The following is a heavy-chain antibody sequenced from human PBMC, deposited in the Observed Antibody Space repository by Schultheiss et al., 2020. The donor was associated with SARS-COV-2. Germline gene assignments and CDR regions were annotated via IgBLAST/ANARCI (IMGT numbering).Heavy chain of an antibody. CDR3: ARIYYYDSSGYLQQYYFDY. Sequence: SETLSLTCAVSGGSISSGCYSWSWIRQPPGKGLEWIGYIYHSGSTYYNPSLKSRVTISVDRSKNQFSLKLSSVTAADTAVYYCARIYYYDSSGYLQQYYFDYWGQGTLVTVSS. CDR1: GGSISSGCYS. D-gene: IGHD3-22*01. J-gene: IGHJ4*02. CDR2: IYHSGST. V-gene: IGHV4-30-2*01.